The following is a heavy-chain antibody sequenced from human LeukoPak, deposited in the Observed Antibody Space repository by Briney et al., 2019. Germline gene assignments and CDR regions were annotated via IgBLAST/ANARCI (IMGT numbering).Heavy chain of an antibody. CDR3: AKDWIQFNRVFDCFDS. J-gene: IGHJ4*02. CDR2: IGNTET. Sequence: GGSLRLPCATSGFPFETNAMSWVRQAPGKGLEWVATIGNTETFYADSVTGRFTISRDNSKNTVNLQMNRLRVEDTAIYYCAKDWIQFNRVFDCFDSWGQGTLVTVSS. CDR1: GFPFETNA. V-gene: IGHV3-23*01. D-gene: IGHD5-18*01.